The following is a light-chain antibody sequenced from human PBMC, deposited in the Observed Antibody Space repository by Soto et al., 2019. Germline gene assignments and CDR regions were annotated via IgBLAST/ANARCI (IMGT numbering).Light chain of an antibody. V-gene: IGKV3-20*01. J-gene: IGKJ1*01. CDR3: QQYASSPRT. CDR1: QSVSSN. CDR2: GAS. Sequence: EIVLTQSPATRSLSPGERATLSCRASQSVSSNLAWYQQKPGQGPRLLIYGASSRAPGIPDTFSGSGSGTDFTLTISRLDTEDFAVYYCQQYASSPRTFGQGTKVDI.